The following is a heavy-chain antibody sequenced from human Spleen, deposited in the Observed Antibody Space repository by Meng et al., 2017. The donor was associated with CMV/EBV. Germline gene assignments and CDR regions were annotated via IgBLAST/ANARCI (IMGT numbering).Heavy chain of an antibody. V-gene: IGHV1-2*02. CDR3: AREAWDRTGTGEVYYYYGMDV. Sequence: ASVKVSCKASGYTFTGYYMHWVRQAPGQGLEWMGWINPNSGDTKYTQKFQGRVTMTRDTSISTAYMELSRLRSDDTAVYYCAREAWDRTGTGEVYYYYGMDVWGQGTTVTVSS. CDR2: INPNSGDT. CDR1: GYTFTGYY. J-gene: IGHJ6*02. D-gene: IGHD1-7*01.